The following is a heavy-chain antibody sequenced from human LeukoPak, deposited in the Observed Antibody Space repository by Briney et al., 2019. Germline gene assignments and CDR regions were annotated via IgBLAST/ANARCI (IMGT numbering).Heavy chain of an antibody. CDR1: GFIFRNYC. V-gene: IGHV3-7*01. J-gene: IGHJ6*02. CDR2: ITQDGSER. CDR3: ARDCGYTDYSRCYYGLTV. D-gene: IGHD5-18*01. Sequence: GGSLSPSFAASGFIFRNYCLAWVGQVQGKGLEGVANITQDGSERNYVDSLRGRFTISRDNDKNSLSLQMNSLRVEDTAVYYCARDCGYTDYSRCYYGLTVWGQGTTITVSS.